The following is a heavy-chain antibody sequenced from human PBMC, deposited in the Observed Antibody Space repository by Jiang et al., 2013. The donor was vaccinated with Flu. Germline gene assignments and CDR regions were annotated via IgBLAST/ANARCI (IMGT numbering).Heavy chain of an antibody. CDR1: NW. CDR3: ARETSHTGYYHDDSGYQSYLDS. V-gene: IGHV4-4*01. D-gene: IGHD3-22*01. Sequence: NWWSWVRPAPTGRGRGVDWGKYHHRGTDQLQPVPSRSRVTMSVDRSKNQFSLKLTSVTAADTAVYFCARETSHTGYYHDDSGYQSYLDSWGQGTLLTVSS. J-gene: IGHJ4*02. CDR2: YHHRGTD.